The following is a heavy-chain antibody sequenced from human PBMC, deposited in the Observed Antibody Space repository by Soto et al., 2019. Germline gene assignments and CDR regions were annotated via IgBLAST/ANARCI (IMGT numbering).Heavy chain of an antibody. CDR1: GGSFSGYY. CDR3: VRIPYYDIWSGYTGDGMDV. CDR2: IYYSGST. J-gene: IGHJ6*02. V-gene: IGHV4-34*01. D-gene: IGHD3-3*01. Sequence: SETLSLTCAVYGGSFSGYYWSWIRQRPGRGLEWIGSIYYSGSTYYNPSLKSRVTISVDTSKNQFSLKLSSVTAADTAVYYCVRIPYYDIWSGYTGDGMDVWGQGTTVTVSS.